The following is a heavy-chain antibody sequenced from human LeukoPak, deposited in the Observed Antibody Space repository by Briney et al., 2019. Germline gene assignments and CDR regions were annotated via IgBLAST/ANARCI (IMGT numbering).Heavy chain of an antibody. D-gene: IGHD2-2*01. J-gene: IGHJ4*02. CDR2: ISSSSSYI. CDR3: ARDYAVVPAANDY. Sequence: GGSLRLSCAASGFTFSSYSMNWVRQAPGKGLEWVSSISSSSSYIYYADSVKGRFTISRDNAKNSLYLQMNSLRAEDTAVYYCARDYAVVPAANDYWGQGTLVTVSS. CDR1: GFTFSSYS. V-gene: IGHV3-21*01.